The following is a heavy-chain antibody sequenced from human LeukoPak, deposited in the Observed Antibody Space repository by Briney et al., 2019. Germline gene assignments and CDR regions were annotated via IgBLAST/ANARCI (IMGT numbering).Heavy chain of an antibody. J-gene: IGHJ3*02. V-gene: IGHV4-4*07. CDR3: ASTIIIAAAGTRAFDI. CDR1: GGSISSYY. Sequence: PSETLSLTCTVSGGSISSYYWSWIRQPAGKGLEWIGRIYTSGSTNYNPSLKSRVTMSVDTSKNQFSLKLSSVTAADTAVYYCASTIIIAAAGTRAFDIWGQGTMVTVSS. CDR2: IYTSGST. D-gene: IGHD6-13*01.